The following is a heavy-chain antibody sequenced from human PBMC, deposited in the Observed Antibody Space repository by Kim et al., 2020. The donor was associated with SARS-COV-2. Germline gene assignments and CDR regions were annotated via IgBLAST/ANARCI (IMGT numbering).Heavy chain of an antibody. V-gene: IGHV3-30*03. CDR3: ARHQGGSLNWFDP. CDR2: ISYDGSNK. Sequence: GGSLRLSCAASGFTFSSYGMHWVRQAPGKGLEWVAVISYDGSNKYYADSVKGRFTISRDNSKNTLYLQMNSLRAEDTAVYYCARHQGGSLNWFDPWGQGTLVTFSS. D-gene: IGHD3-10*01. CDR1: GFTFSSYG. J-gene: IGHJ5*02.